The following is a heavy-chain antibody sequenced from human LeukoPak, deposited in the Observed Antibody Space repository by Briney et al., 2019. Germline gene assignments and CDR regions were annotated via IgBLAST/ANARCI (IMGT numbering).Heavy chain of an antibody. D-gene: IGHD3-16*01. CDR2: INHNGNVN. Sequence: GGSLRLSCAASGFTFSSYWMSWARQAPGKGLEWVASINHNGNVNYYVDSVKGRFTISGDNAKNSLYLQMSNLRAEDTAVYFGARGGGLDVWGQGATVTVSS. CDR3: ARGGGLDV. J-gene: IGHJ6*02. CDR1: GFTFSSYW. V-gene: IGHV3-7*03.